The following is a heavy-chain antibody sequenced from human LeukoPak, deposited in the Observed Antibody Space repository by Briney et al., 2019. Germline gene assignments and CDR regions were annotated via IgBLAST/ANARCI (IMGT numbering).Heavy chain of an antibody. Sequence: ASVKVSCKASGGTFSNSGISWVRQAPGQGLEWMGGITPMFGTTNYALKFRGRVTITTDESTTTVYMELSSLRSEDTAVYYCARSGTFDWFFDYWGQGTLVTVSS. CDR1: GGTFSNSG. CDR2: ITPMFGTT. V-gene: IGHV1-69*05. J-gene: IGHJ4*02. CDR3: ARSGTFDWFFDY. D-gene: IGHD3-9*01.